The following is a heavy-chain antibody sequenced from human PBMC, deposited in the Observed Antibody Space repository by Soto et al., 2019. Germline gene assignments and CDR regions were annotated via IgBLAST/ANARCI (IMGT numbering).Heavy chain of an antibody. D-gene: IGHD3-16*01. V-gene: IGHV3-23*01. J-gene: IGHJ4*02. CDR2: ITASGYSA. Sequence: EAQLLESGGGLVQPGGSLRLSCAASGLAFSNYAMTWVRQAPGKGLEWVSIITASGYSAYYGGAVKGRSTTSRDNSRSTLYLKMNGLRADDTAVYYSGKGDLLWDPFDFWGQGTLVTVSS. CDR3: GKGDLLWDPFDF. CDR1: GLAFSNYA.